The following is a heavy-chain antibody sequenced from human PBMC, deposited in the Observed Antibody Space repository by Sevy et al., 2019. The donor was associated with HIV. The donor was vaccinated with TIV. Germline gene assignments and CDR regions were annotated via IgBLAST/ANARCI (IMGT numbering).Heavy chain of an antibody. D-gene: IGHD6-13*01. CDR1: GRNFNNYA. J-gene: IGHJ4*02. CDR2: FIPLLGTP. CDR3: ARSISWYASFDS. Sequence: ASVKVSCKASGRNFNNYAISWVRQAPGQGLEWMGGFIPLLGTPYYVQKFQGRVTITADESTRPAYMELSSLRSEDTAVYYCARSISWYASFDSWGQGTLVTVSS. V-gene: IGHV1-69*13.